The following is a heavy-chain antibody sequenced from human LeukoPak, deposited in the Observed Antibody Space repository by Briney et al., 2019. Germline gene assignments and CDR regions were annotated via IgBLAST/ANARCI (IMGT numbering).Heavy chain of an antibody. CDR3: ARVWVPTAPLGAFDI. D-gene: IGHD3-16*01. CDR1: GDSISSGGYY. CDR2: IYYSGST. Sequence: SETLSLTCTVSGDSISSGGYYWSWIRQHPGKGLEWIGYIYYSGSTYYNPSLKSRVTISVDTSKNQFSLKLSSVTAADTAVYYCARVWVPTAPLGAFDIWGRGTKVTVSS. J-gene: IGHJ3*02. V-gene: IGHV4-31*03.